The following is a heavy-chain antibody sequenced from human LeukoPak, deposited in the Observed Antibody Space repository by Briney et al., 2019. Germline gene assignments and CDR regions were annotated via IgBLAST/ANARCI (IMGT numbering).Heavy chain of an antibody. CDR1: GFTFSDYA. Sequence: GVLRLSCAASGFTFSDYAMSWVRQAPGKGLEWVSAISASGGSTYYADSVKGRFTISRDNSKNTLYLQMNSLRVEDTAVYYCATRQGDYWGQGTLVTVSS. CDR3: ATRQGDY. CDR2: ISASGGST. V-gene: IGHV3-23*01. J-gene: IGHJ4*02.